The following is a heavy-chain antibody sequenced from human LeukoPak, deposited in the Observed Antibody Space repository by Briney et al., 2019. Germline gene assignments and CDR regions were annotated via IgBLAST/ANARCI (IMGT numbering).Heavy chain of an antibody. CDR3: ASAPASNLYDAFDI. D-gene: IGHD2-2*01. V-gene: IGHV3-21*01. CDR1: GFTFSNYS. J-gene: IGHJ3*02. Sequence: AGGSLRLSCAASGFTFSNYSMNWVRQAPGKGLEWVSSISSSSTFIYYADSVMGRFTISRDNAKNSLYLQMNSLRAEDTAVYYCASAPASNLYDAFDIWGQGTMVTVSS. CDR2: ISSSSTFI.